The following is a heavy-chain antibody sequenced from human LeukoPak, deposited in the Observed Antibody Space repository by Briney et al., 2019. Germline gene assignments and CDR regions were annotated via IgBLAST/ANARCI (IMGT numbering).Heavy chain of an antibody. V-gene: IGHV3-30*18. Sequence: GGSLRLSCAASGFTFSSYGMHWVRQAPGKGLEWVAVISYDGSNKYYADSVKGRFTISRDNSKNTLYLQMNSLRAEGTAVYYCAKKIGSPEGDWGQGTLVTVSS. CDR1: GFTFSSYG. CDR3: AKKIGSPEGD. J-gene: IGHJ4*02. CDR2: ISYDGSNK. D-gene: IGHD1-26*01.